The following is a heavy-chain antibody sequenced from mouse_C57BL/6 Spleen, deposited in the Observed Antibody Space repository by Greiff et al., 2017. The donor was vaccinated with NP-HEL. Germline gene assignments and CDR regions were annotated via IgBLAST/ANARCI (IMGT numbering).Heavy chain of an antibody. CDR3: ASPVYDGYYVGFAY. J-gene: IGHJ3*01. Sequence: VQLQQSGAELARPGASVKMSCKASGYTFTSYTMHWVKQRPGQGLEWIGYINPSSGYTKYNQKFKDKATLTADKSSSTAYMQLSSLTSEDSAVYYCASPVYDGYYVGFAYWGQGTLVTVSA. V-gene: IGHV1-4*01. CDR2: INPSSGYT. D-gene: IGHD2-3*01. CDR1: GYTFTSYT.